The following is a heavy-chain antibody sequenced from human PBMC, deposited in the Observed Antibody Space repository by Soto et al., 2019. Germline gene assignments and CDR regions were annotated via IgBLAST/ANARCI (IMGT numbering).Heavy chain of an antibody. D-gene: IGHD2-2*01. V-gene: IGHV3-74*01. Sequence: GGSLRLSCAASVVTFSNSWMHWFLQVSGKGLEWVSRINADGTSTSYADSVKGRFTISRDNAKNTLYLHVNSLRAEDTAVYYCVKVLARGVGVPRFYFDSWGQGALVTVSS. J-gene: IGHJ4*02. CDR1: VVTFSNSW. CDR3: VKVLARGVGVPRFYFDS. CDR2: INADGTST.